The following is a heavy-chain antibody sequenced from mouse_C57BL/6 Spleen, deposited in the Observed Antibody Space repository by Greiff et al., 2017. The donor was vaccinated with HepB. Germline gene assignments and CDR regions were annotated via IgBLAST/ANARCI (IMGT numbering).Heavy chain of an antibody. V-gene: IGHV1-76*01. CDR1: GYTFTDYY. CDR3: AREGLLYPFAY. Sequence: VQLQQSGAELVRPGASVKLSCKASGYTFTDYYINWVKQRPGQGLEWIARIYPGSGNTYYNEKFKGKATLTAEKSSSTAYMQLSSLTSEDSAVYFCAREGLLYPFAYWGQGTLVTVSA. D-gene: IGHD3-1*01. CDR2: IYPGSGNT. J-gene: IGHJ3*01.